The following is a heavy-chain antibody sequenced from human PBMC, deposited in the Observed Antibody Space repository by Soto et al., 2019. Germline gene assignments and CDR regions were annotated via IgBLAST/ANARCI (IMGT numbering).Heavy chain of an antibody. V-gene: IGHV1-69*13. CDR2: TIPIFGTA. Sequence: SVKVSCKASGGTFSSYAISWVRQAPGQGLEWMGGTIPIFGTANYAQKFQGRVTITADESTSTAYMELSSLRSEDTAVYYCARGRTQHIVVVTAINAFDIWGQGTMVTVSS. CDR3: ARGRTQHIVVVTAINAFDI. CDR1: GGTFSSYA. J-gene: IGHJ3*02. D-gene: IGHD2-21*02.